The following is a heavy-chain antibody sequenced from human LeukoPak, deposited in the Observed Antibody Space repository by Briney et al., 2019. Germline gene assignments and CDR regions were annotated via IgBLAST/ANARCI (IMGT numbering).Heavy chain of an antibody. Sequence: GGSLRLSCAASGFSFNIFTMIWVRQAPGKGPEWVSSISSSGNYREFADSVKGRFTISRDNAAKTVYLQMNSLRVEDTAVYYCARDMPRVAFLEWLSSGFDCWGQGTLATVSS. CDR1: GFSFNIFT. J-gene: IGHJ4*02. V-gene: IGHV3-21*01. CDR3: ARDMPRVAFLEWLSSGFDC. CDR2: ISSSGNYR. D-gene: IGHD3-3*02.